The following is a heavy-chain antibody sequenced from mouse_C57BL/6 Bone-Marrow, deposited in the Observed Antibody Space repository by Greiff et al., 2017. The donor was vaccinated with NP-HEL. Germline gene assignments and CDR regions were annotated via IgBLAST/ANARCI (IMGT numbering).Heavy chain of an antibody. Sequence: ESGPGLVKPSQSLSLTCSVTGYPITSGYYWNWIRQFPGNKLEWMGYISYDGSNNYNPSLKNRISITRDTSKNQFFLKLNSVTTEDTATYYCATGSPYYYGSSPFAYWGQGTLVTVSA. D-gene: IGHD1-1*01. CDR1: GYPITSGYY. CDR3: ATGSPYYYGSSPFAY. V-gene: IGHV3-6*01. J-gene: IGHJ3*01. CDR2: ISYDGSN.